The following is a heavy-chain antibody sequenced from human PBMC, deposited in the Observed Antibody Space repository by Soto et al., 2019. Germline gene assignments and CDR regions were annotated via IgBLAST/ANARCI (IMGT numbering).Heavy chain of an antibody. Sequence: QVQLVESGGGLVEPGGSLRLSCAASGFRFSDYYMTWIRQAPGKGLEWVSKISRTGTTIYYADSVKGRFTVSRDNANNSVYLEMNTLRAEDTAVYYCARDPYYYASDLWGQGTLFTVSS. J-gene: IGHJ1*01. CDR2: ISRTGTTI. CDR1: GFRFSDYY. CDR3: ARDPYYYASDL. D-gene: IGHD3-10*01. V-gene: IGHV3-11*01.